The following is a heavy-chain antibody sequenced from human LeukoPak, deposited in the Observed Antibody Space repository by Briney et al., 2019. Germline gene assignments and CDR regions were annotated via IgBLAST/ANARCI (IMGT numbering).Heavy chain of an antibody. CDR2: ISYDGSNK. V-gene: IGHV3-30*18. CDR1: GFALSTYW. CDR3: AKDREYYYDSSGYYYYYYGMDV. J-gene: IGHJ6*02. D-gene: IGHD3-22*01. Sequence: GGSLRLSCEASGFALSTYWMHWVRQAPGKGLEWVAVISYDGSNKYYADSVKGRFTISRDNSKNTLYLQMNSLRAEDTAVYYCAKDREYYYDSSGYYYYYYGMDVWGQGTTVTVSS.